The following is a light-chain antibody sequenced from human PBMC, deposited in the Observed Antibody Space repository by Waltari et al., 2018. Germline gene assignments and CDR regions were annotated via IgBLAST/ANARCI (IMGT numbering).Light chain of an antibody. Sequence: NFMLTQPHSVSESPGKTVTISCTRSSGSIASNYVQWYQHRPGSAPTPVIYEDNQRPSGVPDRFSGSIDSSANSASLTISGLKTEDEADYYCQSYDSSNQRVFGGGTKLTVL. J-gene: IGLJ3*02. V-gene: IGLV6-57*04. CDR3: QSYDSSNQRV. CDR2: EDN. CDR1: SGSIASNY.